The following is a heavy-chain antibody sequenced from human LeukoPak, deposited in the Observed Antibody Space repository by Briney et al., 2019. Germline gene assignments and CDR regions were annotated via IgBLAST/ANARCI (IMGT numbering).Heavy chain of an antibody. Sequence: PSETLSLTCTVSGGSISSSSYYWGWIRQSPGKGLEWIGSIYYSGSTYYNPSLKSRVTISVDTSKNQFSLKLSSVTAADTAVYYCARSKEWFGELRCWFDPWGQGTLVTVSS. V-gene: IGHV4-39*01. CDR2: IYYSGST. J-gene: IGHJ5*02. D-gene: IGHD3-10*01. CDR1: GGSISSSSYY. CDR3: ARSKEWFGELRCWFDP.